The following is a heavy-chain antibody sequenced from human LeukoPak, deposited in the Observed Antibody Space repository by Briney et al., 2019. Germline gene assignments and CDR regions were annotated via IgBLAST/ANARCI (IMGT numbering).Heavy chain of an antibody. CDR3: ARGGGSRFDY. D-gene: IGHD3-10*01. J-gene: IGHJ4*02. CDR1: GFTFSSYG. V-gene: IGHV3-21*05. Sequence: PGGSLRLSCAASGFTFSSYGMHWVRQAPGKGLEWVSYISTSSSYTNYADSVKGRFTISRDDAKNSLYLQMNSLRAEDTAVYYCARGGGSRFDYWGQGTLVTVSS. CDR2: ISTSSSYT.